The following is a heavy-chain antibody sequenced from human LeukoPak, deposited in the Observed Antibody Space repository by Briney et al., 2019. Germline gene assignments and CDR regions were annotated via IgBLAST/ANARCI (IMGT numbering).Heavy chain of an antibody. Sequence: GASVKVSCKASGYTFTSYYMHWVRQAPGQGLEWMGIINPSGGSTSYAQKFQGRVTMTRDTSTSTAYMELRSLRSDDTAVYYCATPSDYGDYSMAGAFDIWGQGTMVTVSS. J-gene: IGHJ3*02. CDR3: ATPSDYGDYSMAGAFDI. D-gene: IGHD4-17*01. V-gene: IGHV1-46*01. CDR1: GYTFTSYY. CDR2: INPSGGST.